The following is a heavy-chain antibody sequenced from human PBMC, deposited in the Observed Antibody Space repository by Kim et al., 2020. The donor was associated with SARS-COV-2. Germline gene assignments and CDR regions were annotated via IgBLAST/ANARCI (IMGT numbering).Heavy chain of an antibody. CDR2: ISYDGSNK. J-gene: IGHJ3*02. V-gene: IGHV3-30*04. Sequence: GGSLRLSCAASGFTFSSYAMHWVRQAPGKGLEWVAVISYDGSNKYYADSVKGRFTISRDNSKNTLYLQMNSLRAEDTAVYYCARDRELWFGEGVDAFDI. CDR3: ARDRELWFGEGVDAFDI. CDR1: GFTFSSYA. D-gene: IGHD3-10*01.